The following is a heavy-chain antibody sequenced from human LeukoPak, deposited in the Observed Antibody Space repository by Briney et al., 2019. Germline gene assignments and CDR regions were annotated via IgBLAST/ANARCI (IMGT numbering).Heavy chain of an antibody. J-gene: IGHJ6*02. Sequence: PGGSLRLSCAASGFTFRSYPMNWVRQAPGKGLEWVSSISGSGSFQYYTDSVKGRFTISRDNAKNSLYLQMNSLRAEGTAVYYCTRDLSPRANYEGMAVWGQGTTVTVSS. CDR1: GFTFRSYP. CDR3: TRDLSPRANYEGMAV. D-gene: IGHD3-16*02. V-gene: IGHV3-21*01. CDR2: ISGSGSFQ.